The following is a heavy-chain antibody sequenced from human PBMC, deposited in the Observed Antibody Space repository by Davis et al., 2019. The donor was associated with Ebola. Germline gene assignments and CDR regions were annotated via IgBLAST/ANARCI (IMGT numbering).Heavy chain of an antibody. Sequence: MPSETLSPPCSVPGGPIHNGFYYWGWIRQPPGKGLEWIGNIYYDGRAHYNPSLKSRLTMSVDTSKNEFSLKMSSVTAADTAVYYCARPHTSGWGDPFDVWGQGTMVIVSS. D-gene: IGHD6-19*01. CDR1: GGPIHNGFYY. V-gene: IGHV4-39*01. CDR2: IYYDGRA. CDR3: ARPHTSGWGDPFDV. J-gene: IGHJ3*01.